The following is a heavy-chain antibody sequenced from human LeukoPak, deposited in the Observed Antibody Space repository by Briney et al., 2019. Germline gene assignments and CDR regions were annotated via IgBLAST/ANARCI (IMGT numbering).Heavy chain of an antibody. Sequence: SGGSLRLSCSASGFTFSTYTMNWVRQAPGKGLEWVSSISGSSTYIYYADSVKGRCTISTDNAKNSLYLQMNSLRAEDTAVYYCARDKRGANWFDPWGQGTLVTVSS. CDR1: GFTFSTYT. V-gene: IGHV3-21*01. CDR3: ARDKRGANWFDP. D-gene: IGHD1-26*01. J-gene: IGHJ5*02. CDR2: ISGSSTYI.